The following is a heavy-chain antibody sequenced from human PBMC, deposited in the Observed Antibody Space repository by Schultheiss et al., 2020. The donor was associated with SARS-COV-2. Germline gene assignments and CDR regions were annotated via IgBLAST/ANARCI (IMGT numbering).Heavy chain of an antibody. D-gene: IGHD6-19*01. J-gene: IGHJ4*02. CDR2: ISYDGSNK. V-gene: IGHV3-30*04. CDR1: GFTFSSYA. CDR3: AKDFVGYSSGWYVFDY. Sequence: GGSLRLSCAASGFTFSSYAMHWVRQAPGKGLEWVAVISYDGSNKYYADSVKGRFTISRDNSKNTLYLQMNSLRAEDTAVYYCAKDFVGYSSGWYVFDYWGQGTLVTVSS.